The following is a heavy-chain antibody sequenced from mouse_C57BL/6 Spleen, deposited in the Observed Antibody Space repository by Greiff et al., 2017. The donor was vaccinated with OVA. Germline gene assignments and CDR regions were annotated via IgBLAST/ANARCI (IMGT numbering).Heavy chain of an antibody. V-gene: IGHV5-9-1*02. CDR1: GFTFSSYA. CDR2: ISSGGDYI. J-gene: IGHJ4*01. D-gene: IGHD2-4*01. Sequence: EVMLVESGEGLVKPGGSLKLSCAASGFTFSSYAMSWVRQTPEKRLEWVAYISSGGDYIYYADTVKGRFTISRDNARNTLYLQMSSLKSEDTAMYYCTRGRDYDYDYAMDYWGQGTSVTVSS. CDR3: TRGRDYDYDYAMDY.